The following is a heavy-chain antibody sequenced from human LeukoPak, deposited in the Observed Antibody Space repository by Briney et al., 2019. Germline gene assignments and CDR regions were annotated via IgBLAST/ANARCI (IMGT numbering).Heavy chain of an antibody. J-gene: IGHJ6*02. CDR3: ATWPMPGFWSGYPHPYYYYGMDV. Sequence: SETLSLTCTVSGDSISSSSYYWGWIRQPPGKGLEWIGTIYYSGSTYYNPSLKSRVTMSVDTSKNQFSLKLSSVTAADTAVYYCATWPMPGFWSGYPHPYYYYGMDVWGQGTTVTVSS. V-gene: IGHV4-39*01. D-gene: IGHD3-3*01. CDR2: IYYSGST. CDR1: GDSISSSSYY.